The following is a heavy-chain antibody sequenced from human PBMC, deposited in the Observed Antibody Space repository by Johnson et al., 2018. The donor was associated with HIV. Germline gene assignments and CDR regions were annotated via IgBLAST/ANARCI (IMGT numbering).Heavy chain of an antibody. CDR3: TTGPAVMGAPVPYGGGDCDSWGDAFDI. J-gene: IGHJ3*02. Sequence: VQLVESGGGLVQPGGSLRLSCVASGFTFSNYDMHWVRQVTGEGLEWVGRIKRKTDGGTTDYAAPVKGRFTISRDDSKNTLYLQMNSLKTEDTAVYYCTTGPAVMGAPVPYGGGDCDSWGDAFDIWGQGTMVTVSS. V-gene: IGHV3-15*01. D-gene: IGHD2-21*02. CDR1: GFTFSNYD. CDR2: IKRKTDGGTT.